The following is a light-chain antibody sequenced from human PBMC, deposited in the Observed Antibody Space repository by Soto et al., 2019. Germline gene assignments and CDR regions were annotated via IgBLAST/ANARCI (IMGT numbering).Light chain of an antibody. CDR1: QGIRDY. CDR2: AAS. V-gene: IGKV1-27*01. J-gene: IGKJ4*01. CDR3: QKYDSAPLS. Sequence: DIQMTQSPSSLSAAVRDRVTITCRASQGIRDYLAWYQQKPGKVPKLLIFAASILHSGVPSRFSGSRSGTDFTLTISNLQPEDVATYYCQKYDSAPLSFGGGTKVEIK.